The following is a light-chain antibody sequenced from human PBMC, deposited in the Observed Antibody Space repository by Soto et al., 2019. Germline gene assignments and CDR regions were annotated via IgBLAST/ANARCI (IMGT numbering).Light chain of an antibody. CDR3: QQYSNSST. CDR2: GAS. CDR1: QSVRSSY. J-gene: IGKJ4*01. Sequence: EIVLAQSPGTLSLSPGERATLSCRASQSVRSSYVAWYQQKPGQAPRLLIYGASSRATGIPDRFSGSGSGTDFTLTISRLEPEDLAVYYCQQYSNSSTFGRGTKVEIK. V-gene: IGKV3-20*01.